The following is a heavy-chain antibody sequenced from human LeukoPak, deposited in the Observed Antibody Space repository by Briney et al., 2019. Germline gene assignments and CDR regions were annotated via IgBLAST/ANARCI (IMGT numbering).Heavy chain of an antibody. CDR3: TTRLLITFGGVIASTFDY. D-gene: IGHD3-16*02. V-gene: IGHV3-15*01. J-gene: IGHJ4*02. CDR2: IKSKTDGGTT. CDR1: GFTFSNAW. Sequence: GGSLRLSCAASGFTFSNAWMSWVRQAPGKGLEWVGRIKSKTDGGTTDYAAPVKGRFTISRDDSKNTLYLQMNSLETEDTAVYYCTTRLLITFGGVIASTFDYWGQGTLVTVSS.